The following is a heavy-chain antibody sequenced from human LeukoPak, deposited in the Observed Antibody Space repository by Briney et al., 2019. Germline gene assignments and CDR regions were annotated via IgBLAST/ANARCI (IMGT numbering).Heavy chain of an antibody. Sequence: GGSLRLSCAASGFTFSSNYMSWVRQAPGKGMEWGSVIYSGGSIYYTDSVRGRFTISRDNSKNTVYLQMNSLRAEDTAVYYCARAGRDGYPIDYWGQGTLVTVSS. CDR1: GFTFSSNY. CDR3: ARAGRDGYPIDY. D-gene: IGHD5-24*01. V-gene: IGHV3-66*01. J-gene: IGHJ4*02. CDR2: IYSGGSI.